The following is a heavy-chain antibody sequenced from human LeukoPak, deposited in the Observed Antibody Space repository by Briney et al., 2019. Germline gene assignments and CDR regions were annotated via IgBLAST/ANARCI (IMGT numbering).Heavy chain of an antibody. D-gene: IGHD2-2*01. Sequence: GGSLRLSCAASGFTFSSYWMSWVRQAPGKGLEWVANIKQDGSEKYYVDSVKGRFTISRDNAKNSLYLQMNSLGAEDTAVYYCARFKRAGSCRFDYWGQGTLVTVSS. J-gene: IGHJ4*02. CDR1: GFTFSSYW. CDR3: ARFKRAGSCRFDY. V-gene: IGHV3-7*01. CDR2: IKQDGSEK.